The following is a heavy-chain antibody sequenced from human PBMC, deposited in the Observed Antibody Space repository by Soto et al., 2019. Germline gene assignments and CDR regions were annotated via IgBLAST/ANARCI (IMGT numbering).Heavy chain of an antibody. J-gene: IGHJ6*03. CDR2: TYYSGNT. CDR1: GGSISSGGYY. CDR3: ARAYYHYFYMEV. Sequence: SETLSLTCTVSGGSISSGGYYWNWIRQHPGKGLEWIGYTYYSGNTYFNPSLKSRVTISVDTSKNQFSLNLSSVTAADTAVYYCARAYYHYFYMEVWGKGTTVTVSS. V-gene: IGHV4-31*03.